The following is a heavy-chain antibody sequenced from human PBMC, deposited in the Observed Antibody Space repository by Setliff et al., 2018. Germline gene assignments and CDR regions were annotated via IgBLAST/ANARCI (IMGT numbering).Heavy chain of an antibody. CDR2: MYFSGST. V-gene: IGHV4-39*07. CDR3: ARADSGYDGEYYFDY. D-gene: IGHD5-12*01. J-gene: IGHJ4*02. Sequence: SETLSLTCTVSGGSISTNSYYWGWIRQPPGKGLEWIGSMYFSGSTYYNPSLKSRVTISIDKSKNQFSLKMSSVTAADTAVYCCARADSGYDGEYYFDYWGQGTLVTVSS. CDR1: GGSISTNSYY.